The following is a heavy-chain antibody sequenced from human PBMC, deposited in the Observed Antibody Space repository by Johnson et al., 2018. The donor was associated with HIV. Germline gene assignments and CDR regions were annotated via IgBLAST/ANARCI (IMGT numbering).Heavy chain of an antibody. J-gene: IGHJ3*02. V-gene: IGHV3-30*02. CDR1: GFTFSSYG. CDR2: IRYNGGNT. Sequence: QMLLVESGGGVVKPGGSLRLSCAASGFTFSSYGMHWVRQAPGKGLECVAFIRYNGGNTYYANSVKGRFTISRDNSKNTLYLQMSSLRAEDTAVYYWARDDQNGNYDHAFDIWGQGTMVTVSS. CDR3: ARDDQNGNYDHAFDI. D-gene: IGHD1-7*01.